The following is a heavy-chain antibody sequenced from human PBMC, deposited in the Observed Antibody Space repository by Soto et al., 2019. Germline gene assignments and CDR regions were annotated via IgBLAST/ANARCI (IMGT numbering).Heavy chain of an antibody. CDR1: GFTFGSYT. J-gene: IGHJ6*02. D-gene: IGHD3-10*01. CDR3: AKNIGAHGSGGGDV. V-gene: IGHV3-43*01. CDR2: ISWNGGSS. Sequence: EQLVESGGAVVQPGGSLRLSCEASGFTFGSYTMHWVRQAPGKGLEWVSLISWNGGSSFYADSVKGRFTISRDNSRDSLYLQMNSLRPEDSALYYCAKNIGAHGSGGGDVWGHGTTVTVSS.